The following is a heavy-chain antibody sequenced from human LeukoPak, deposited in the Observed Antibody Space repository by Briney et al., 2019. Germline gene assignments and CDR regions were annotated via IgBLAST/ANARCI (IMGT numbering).Heavy chain of an antibody. V-gene: IGHV3-15*01. CDR1: GFTFNNAW. J-gene: IGHJ6*03. CDR3: TTNYSLFSGYPYYYYYMDV. CDR2: IKSKTDGGTT. D-gene: IGHD2-15*01. Sequence: GGSLRLSCAASGFTFNNAWVSWVRQAPGKGLEGVGRIKSKTDGGTTDYAAPVKGRFTISRDDSKNTLYLQMNSLKTEDTAVYYCTTNYSLFSGYPYYYYYMDVWGKGTTVTVSS.